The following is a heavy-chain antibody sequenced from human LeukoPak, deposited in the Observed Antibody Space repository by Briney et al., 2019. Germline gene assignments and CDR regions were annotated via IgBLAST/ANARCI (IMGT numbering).Heavy chain of an antibody. CDR2: INHSGST. J-gene: IGHJ4*02. D-gene: IGHD2-15*01. CDR3: ARYNYDCSGGSCYSGYFDY. V-gene: IGHV4-34*01. Sequence: PSETLSLTCAVYGGSFSGYCWSWIRQPPGKGLEWIGEINHSGSTNYNPSLKSRVTISVDTSKNQFSLKLSSVTAADTAVYYCARYNYDCSGGSCYSGYFDYWGQGTLVTVSS. CDR1: GGSFSGYC.